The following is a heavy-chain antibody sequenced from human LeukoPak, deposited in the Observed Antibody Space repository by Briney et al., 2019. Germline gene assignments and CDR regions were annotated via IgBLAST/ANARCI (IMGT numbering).Heavy chain of an antibody. V-gene: IGHV3-23*01. D-gene: IGHD1-1*01. CDR2: IRSNGDTT. Sequence: GGSLRLSCTASGFTFSSLAMTWVRQAPGKGLEWVSTIRSNGDTTYNADSVKGRFTISKDNSKNTLYLELNSLRVEDTATFYCAKGQELDDGVFDSWGQGTMVTVSS. CDR3: AKGQELDDGVFDS. CDR1: GFTFSSLA. J-gene: IGHJ4*02.